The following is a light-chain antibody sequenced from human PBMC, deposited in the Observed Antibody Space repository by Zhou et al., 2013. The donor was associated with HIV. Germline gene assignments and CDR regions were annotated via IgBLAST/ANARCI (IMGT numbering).Light chain of an antibody. J-gene: IGKJ1*01. V-gene: IGKV1-9*01. CDR1: QGIRSY. CDR2: ATS. Sequence: DIQLTQSPSFLSASVGDRVTITCRASQGIRSYLAWYQQKPGKAPKLLIYATSTLQSGVPSRFSGFGSGTDFGFTISSLQPEDFATYYCQQRDSLPLTFGQGTRVEIK. CDR3: QQRDSLPLT.